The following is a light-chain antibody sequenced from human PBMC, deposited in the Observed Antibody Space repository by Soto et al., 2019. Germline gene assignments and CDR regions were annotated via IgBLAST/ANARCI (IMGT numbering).Light chain of an antibody. CDR1: SSDVGGYNY. CDR3: SSYTSSSTLLYV. J-gene: IGLJ1*01. CDR2: DVS. V-gene: IGLV2-14*01. Sequence: QSALTQPASVSGSPGQSITISCTGTSSDVGGYNYVSWYQQHPGKAPKVMIYDVSNRPSGVSNRFAGSKSGNTASLTISGLQAEDGADYYCSSYTSSSTLLYVFGTGTKVTVL.